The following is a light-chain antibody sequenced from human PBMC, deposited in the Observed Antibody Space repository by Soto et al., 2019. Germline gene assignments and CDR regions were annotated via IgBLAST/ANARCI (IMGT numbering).Light chain of an antibody. V-gene: IGLV2-8*01. J-gene: IGLJ2*01. CDR2: EVN. CDR3: AAWDDSLSGRV. Sequence: QSVLTQPPSASGSPGQSVTISCSGTSSDVGGFNYVSWYQQHPGRAPKVLIYEVNKRPSGVPDRFSGSKSGTSASLAISGLRSEDEADYYCAAWDDSLSGRVFGGGTKLTVL. CDR1: SSDVGGFNY.